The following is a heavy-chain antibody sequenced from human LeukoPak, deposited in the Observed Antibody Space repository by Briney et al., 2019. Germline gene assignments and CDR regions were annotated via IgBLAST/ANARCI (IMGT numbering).Heavy chain of an antibody. J-gene: IGHJ4*02. Sequence: PSEPLSPTCTVLGGPIGSYYWSWIRQPPGKGLGGIGYIYYNDRTNYNPSLKSRVTISVDTSTNQLALKLSSVTAADTAVYYCARDGGSSWTGFDYWGQGSLVTVSS. CDR2: IYYNDRT. CDR3: ARDGGSSWTGFDY. D-gene: IGHD6-13*01. V-gene: IGHV4-59*01. CDR1: GGPIGSYY.